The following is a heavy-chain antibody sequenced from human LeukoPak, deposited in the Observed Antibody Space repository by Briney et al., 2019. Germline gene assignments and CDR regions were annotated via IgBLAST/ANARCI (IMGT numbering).Heavy chain of an antibody. J-gene: IGHJ6*03. CDR3: APRGYSSSLNYYYYYMDV. Sequence: GGSLRLSCAASGFTFSSYGMHWVRQAPGKGLEWVAFIRYDGSNKYYADSVKGRFTISRDNSKNTLYLQMYSLRAEDTAVYYCAPRGYSSSLNYYYYYMDVWGKGTTVTVSS. V-gene: IGHV3-30*02. CDR2: IRYDGSNK. CDR1: GFTFSSYG. D-gene: IGHD6-13*01.